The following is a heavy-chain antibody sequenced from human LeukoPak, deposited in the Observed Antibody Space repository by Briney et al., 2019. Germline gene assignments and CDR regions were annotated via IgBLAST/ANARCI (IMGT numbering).Heavy chain of an antibody. CDR2: MNPNSGNT. Sequence: ASVEVSCKVSGYSLSELFIRWVRQATGQGLEWMGWMNPNSGNTGYAQKFQGRVTMTRSTSISTAYMELSSLRSEDTAVYYCARGSDLQYYYDSSGYYGFDWGQGTLVTVSS. V-gene: IGHV1-8*01. CDR3: ARGSDLQYYYDSSGYYGFD. CDR1: GYSLSELF. J-gene: IGHJ4*02. D-gene: IGHD3-22*01.